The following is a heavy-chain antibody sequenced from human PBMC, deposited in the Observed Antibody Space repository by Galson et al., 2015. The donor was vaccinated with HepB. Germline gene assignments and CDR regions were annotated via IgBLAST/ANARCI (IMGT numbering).Heavy chain of an antibody. CDR2: ISGSGGST. J-gene: IGHJ4*02. V-gene: IGHV3-23*01. CDR3: AKARFTTTSCYGGDFGY. CDR1: GFTFSNYA. Sequence: SLRLSCAASGFTFSNYAMSWVRQAPGKGLEWVSSISGSGGSTYYADSVKGRFTISRDNSKNTIYMQMNSLSAEDTAIYYCAKARFTTTSCYGGDFGYWGQGTLVTVSS. D-gene: IGHD2-2*01.